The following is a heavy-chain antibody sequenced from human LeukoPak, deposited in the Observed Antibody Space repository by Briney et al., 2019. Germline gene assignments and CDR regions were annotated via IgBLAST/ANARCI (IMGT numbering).Heavy chain of an antibody. CDR3: AREGSLEYYFDY. Sequence: SGGSLRLSCAVSGFFFNTYWMHWVRQAPGKGLVWVSRINSDGSKTSHADSVKGRFTISRDNAKNTLYLQMNGLRAEDTAVYYCAREGSLEYYFDYWGRGTLVTVPS. D-gene: IGHD3-10*01. CDR2: INSDGSKT. V-gene: IGHV3-74*01. J-gene: IGHJ4*02. CDR1: GFFFNTYW.